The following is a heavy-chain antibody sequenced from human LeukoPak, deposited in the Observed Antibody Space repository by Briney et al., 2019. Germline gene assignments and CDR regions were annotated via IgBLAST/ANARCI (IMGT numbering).Heavy chain of an antibody. CDR3: ARAGLSELFDY. D-gene: IGHD3-16*02. Sequence: SETLSLTCAVYGGSFSGYYWSWIRQPPGKGLEWIGEINHSGGTNYNPSLKSRVTISVDTSKNQFSLKLSSVTAADTAVYYCARAGLSELFDYWGQGTLVTVSS. CDR1: GGSFSGYY. V-gene: IGHV4-34*01. CDR2: INHSGGT. J-gene: IGHJ4*02.